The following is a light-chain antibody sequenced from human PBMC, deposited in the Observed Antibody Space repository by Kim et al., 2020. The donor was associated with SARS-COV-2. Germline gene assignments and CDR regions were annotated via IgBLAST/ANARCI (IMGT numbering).Light chain of an antibody. CDR3: QQYEDFPIT. CDR2: DAS. J-gene: IGKJ5*01. CDR1: QDIGNF. Sequence: DIQMTQSPSSLSASLGDRVTLTCQASQDIGNFLNWYQQKPGKAPNLLIYDASKLQRGVPSRFSGSGSGTDFTFTISTLQPDDIATYYCQQYEDFPITYAQGTRLEMK. V-gene: IGKV1-33*01.